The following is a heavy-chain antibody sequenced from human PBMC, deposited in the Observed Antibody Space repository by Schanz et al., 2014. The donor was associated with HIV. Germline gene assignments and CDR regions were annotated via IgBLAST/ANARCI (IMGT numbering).Heavy chain of an antibody. J-gene: IGHJ6*02. CDR2: ISSNSAYI. CDR3: ARGSWYSSGWYDDYYYYEVGV. D-gene: IGHD6-19*01. Sequence: EVQLVESGGRLVKPGGSLRLSCAASGFSFSYYGMNWVRQAPGKGLEWVSSISSNSAYIYYADSLKGRFTISRDNANNSLYLQLNSLSAEDTAVYYCARGSWYSSGWYDDYYYYEVGVWGQGTTVTVSS. CDR1: GFSFSYYG. V-gene: IGHV3-21*02.